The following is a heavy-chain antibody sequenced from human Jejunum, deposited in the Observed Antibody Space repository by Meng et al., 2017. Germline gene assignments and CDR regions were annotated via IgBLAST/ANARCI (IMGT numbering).Heavy chain of an antibody. J-gene: IGHJ4*02. D-gene: IGHD2-2*01. V-gene: IGHV3-21*01. Sequence: GESLKISCAASGFTFSDYSMYWVRQAPGKGLEWVSSTGSSNNYAASVKGRFTISRDNAKNTLYLQRNSLRTEDTAVYYCARVTNRGFDYWGQGTLVTVSS. CDR1: GFTFSDYS. CDR2: TGSSNNY. CDR3: ARVTNRGFDY.